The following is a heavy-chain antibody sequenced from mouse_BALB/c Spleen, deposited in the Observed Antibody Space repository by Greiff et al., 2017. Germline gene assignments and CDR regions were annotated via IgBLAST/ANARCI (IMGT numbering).Heavy chain of an antibody. D-gene: IGHD1-1*01. CDR3: ARGNDGSSFWCFDV. CDR2: ISSGGST. Sequence: EVKLVESGGGLVKPGGSLKLSCAASGFTFSSYAMSWVRQTPEKRLEWVASISSGGSTYYPDSVKGRFTISRDNARNILYLQMSSLRSEDTAMYYCARGNDGSSFWCFDVWGAGTTVTVSS. CDR1: GFTFSSYA. V-gene: IGHV5-6-5*01. J-gene: IGHJ1*01.